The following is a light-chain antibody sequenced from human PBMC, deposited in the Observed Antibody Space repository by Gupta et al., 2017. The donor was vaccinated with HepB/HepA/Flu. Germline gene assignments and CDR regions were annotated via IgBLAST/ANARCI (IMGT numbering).Light chain of an antibody. CDR2: DVT. J-gene: IGLJ1*01. CDR3: CSYAGAYYYVFEDASRYKYV. V-gene: IGLV2-11*01. Sequence: VTISCTGTSGDVTDYISWYQQHPGKAPKLMLYDVTKRPSGVPDRFSGSQSGSTASLTISGLRSDDEAVYYCCSYAGAYYYVFEDASRYKYVFGGGTKVTVL. CDR1: SGDVTDY.